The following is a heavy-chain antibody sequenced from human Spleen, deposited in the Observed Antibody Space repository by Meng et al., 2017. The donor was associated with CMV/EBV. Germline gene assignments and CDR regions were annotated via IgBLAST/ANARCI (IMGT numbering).Heavy chain of an antibody. CDR3: ANEASGIDY. CDR1: GFTFSSYA. J-gene: IGHJ4*02. CDR2: ISGSGDNT. V-gene: IGHV3-23*01. D-gene: IGHD3-10*01. Sequence: GESLKISCAASGFTFSSYAMHWVRQAPGKGLEWVSAISGSGDNTYYADSVKGRFTIARDNSKNTLNLQMNSLRAEDTAVYYCANEASGIDYWGQGTLVTVSS.